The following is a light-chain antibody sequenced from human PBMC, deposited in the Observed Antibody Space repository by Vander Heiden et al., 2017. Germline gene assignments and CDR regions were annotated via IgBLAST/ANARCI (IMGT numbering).Light chain of an antibody. CDR3: QQYDNLHIFT. CDR2: DAS. J-gene: IGKJ3*01. Sequence: DIQMTQSPSSLSASVGDRVTITCQASQDISNYLNWYQQKPGKAPKLLIYDASNLETGVPSRFSGSGSGTDFTFTISSLQPEDIATYYCQQYDNLHIFTFGHGTKVDIK. V-gene: IGKV1-33*01. CDR1: QDISNY.